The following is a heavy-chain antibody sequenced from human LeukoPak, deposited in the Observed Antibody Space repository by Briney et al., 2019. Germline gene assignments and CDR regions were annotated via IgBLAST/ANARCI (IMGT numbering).Heavy chain of an antibody. J-gene: IGHJ4*02. CDR3: AKDWGQDSSGYSYLVLDS. CDR1: EFTFSNYG. V-gene: IGHV3-30*18. Sequence: GGSLRLSCAASEFTFSNYGMHWVRQAPGTGLEWLTLISDDGNDQYYIDSVRGRFTISRDNSNSTLYLQMNSLRPEDSAVYYCAKDWGQDSSGYSYLVLDSWGQGTLVTVSS. CDR2: ISDDGNDQ. D-gene: IGHD3-22*01.